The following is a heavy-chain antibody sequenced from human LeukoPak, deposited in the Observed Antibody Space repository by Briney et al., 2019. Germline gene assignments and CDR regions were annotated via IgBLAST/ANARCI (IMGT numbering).Heavy chain of an antibody. CDR3: ARGMPQGWVHWFDS. Sequence: SETLSLTCTVSGGSISSYYWNWIRQPPGKGLEWIGYIYYSGNTKYNPSLESRVTISVDTSKNQFSLKLRSVTAADTAVYYCARGMPQGWVHWFDSWGQGTLVTVSX. CDR1: GGSISSYY. J-gene: IGHJ5*01. D-gene: IGHD1-26*01. V-gene: IGHV4-59*01. CDR2: IYYSGNT.